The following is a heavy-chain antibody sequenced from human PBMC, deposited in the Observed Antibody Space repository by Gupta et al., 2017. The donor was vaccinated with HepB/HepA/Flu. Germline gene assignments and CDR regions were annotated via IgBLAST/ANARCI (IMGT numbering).Heavy chain of an antibody. D-gene: IGHD3-16*01. CDR2: SNNGPDTYRA. CDR3: SREGSGGNRD. J-gene: IGHJ4*02. V-gene: IGHV3-72*01. CDR1: GFTFNDHY. Sequence: EVQLVESGGGLVQPGGSLRLSCAASGFTFNDHYMEWVRQSPGKGLEWVGRSNNGPDTYRAEYAASVTGRFTISRDGSKNSLYLQMNSLKTEDTAVYYCSREGSGGNRDWGQGTLGTVSS.